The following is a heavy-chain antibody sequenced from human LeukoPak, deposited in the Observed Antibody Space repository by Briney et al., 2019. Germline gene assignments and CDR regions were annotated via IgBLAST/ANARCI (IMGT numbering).Heavy chain of an antibody. CDR1: GFTFSSYA. J-gene: IGHJ4*02. CDR3: AKDIVVVPAAMQADY. Sequence: GGSLRLSCAASGFTFSSYAMSWVRQAPGKGLEWVSAISGSGGSTYYADSVKGRFTISRDNSKNTLYPQMNSLRAEDTAVYYCAKDIVVVPAAMQADYWGQGTLVTVSS. CDR2: ISGSGGST. D-gene: IGHD2-2*01. V-gene: IGHV3-23*01.